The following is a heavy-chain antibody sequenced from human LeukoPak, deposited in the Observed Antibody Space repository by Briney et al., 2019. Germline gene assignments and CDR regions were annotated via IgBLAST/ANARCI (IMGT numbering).Heavy chain of an antibody. J-gene: IGHJ5*02. CDR2: IYTSGST. V-gene: IGHV4-61*02. D-gene: IGHD1-26*01. CDR1: GGSISSGSYY. Sequence: SETLSLTCTVSGGSISSGSYYWSWIRQPAGKGLEWIGRIYTSGSTNYNPSLKSRVTISVDTSKNQFSLKLSSVTAADTAVYYCARGIVGATSWFDPWGQGTLVTVSS. CDR3: ARGIVGATSWFDP.